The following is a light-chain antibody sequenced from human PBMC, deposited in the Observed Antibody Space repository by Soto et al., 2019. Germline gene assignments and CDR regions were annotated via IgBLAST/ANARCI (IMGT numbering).Light chain of an antibody. V-gene: IGKV3-15*01. Sequence: EIVMTQSPAPLSVSPGGRATLSCWASQSVSSNLAWYQQKPGQAPRLLVYGASTGATGIPARFSGSGSGTDFALTISSLQSEDFAVYYCQQYNICPHTVGGGTKVEIK. J-gene: IGKJ4*01. CDR3: QQYNICPHT. CDR2: GAS. CDR1: QSVSSN.